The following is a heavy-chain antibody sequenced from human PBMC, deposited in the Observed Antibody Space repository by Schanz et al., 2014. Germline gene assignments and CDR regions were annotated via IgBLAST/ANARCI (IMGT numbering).Heavy chain of an antibody. Sequence: QVQLVQSGAEVKKPGASVKVSCKASGYTFTSYYIHWFRQAPGQGLEWMGLINPSVGNTNYAQKFRGRVTMTRDTSTSTVYMELSSLRSEDTAVYYCARDGEAAAGCDYWGRGTLVTVSS. D-gene: IGHD6-13*01. V-gene: IGHV1-46*03. CDR1: GYTFTSYY. CDR2: INPSVGNT. J-gene: IGHJ4*02. CDR3: ARDGEAAAGCDY.